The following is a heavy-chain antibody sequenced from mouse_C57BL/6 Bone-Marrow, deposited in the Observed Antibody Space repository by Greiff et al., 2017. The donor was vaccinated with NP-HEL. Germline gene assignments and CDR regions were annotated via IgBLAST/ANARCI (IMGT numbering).Heavy chain of an antibody. CDR1: GYTFTDHT. CDR2: IYPRDGST. Sequence: QVQLQQSDAELVKPGASVKISCKVSGYTFTDHTIHWMKQRPEQGLEWIGYIYPRDGSTKYNEKFKGKATLTADKSSSTAYMQLNSLTSEDSAVYFCATHYYGSSSHWYFDVWGTGTTVTVSS. CDR3: ATHYYGSSSHWYFDV. J-gene: IGHJ1*03. V-gene: IGHV1-78*01. D-gene: IGHD1-1*01.